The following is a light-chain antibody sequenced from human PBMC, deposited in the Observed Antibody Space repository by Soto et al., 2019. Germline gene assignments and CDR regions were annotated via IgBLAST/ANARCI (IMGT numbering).Light chain of an antibody. CDR2: DAS. CDR1: QSVSSY. J-gene: IGKJ2*01. V-gene: IGKV3-11*01. CDR3: QQRSNWPPMYT. Sequence: EIVLTQSPATLSLSPGERATLSCRASQSVSSYLAWYQQKPGQAPRLLIYDASNRATGIPARFSGSGSGTDFTLTISSLEPEDFAVYYCQQRSNWPPMYTFGQGTKLDIK.